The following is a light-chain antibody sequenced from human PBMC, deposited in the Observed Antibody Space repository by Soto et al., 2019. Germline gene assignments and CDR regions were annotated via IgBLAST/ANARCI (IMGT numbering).Light chain of an antibody. J-gene: IGKJ1*01. V-gene: IGKV3-20*01. CDR2: GAT. CDR1: QSVTSTY. CDR3: QQYGSAPWT. Sequence: ENVLTQSPDTLSLSPGERATLSCRASQSVTSTYLAWYQQKPGQAPRLLIYGATSRATGIPDRFSGSGSGTDFTLTISRLGAEDFAVYYCQQYGSAPWTFGQVTKVEIK.